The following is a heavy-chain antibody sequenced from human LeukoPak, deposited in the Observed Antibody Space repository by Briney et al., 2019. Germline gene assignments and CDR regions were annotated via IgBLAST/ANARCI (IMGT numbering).Heavy chain of an antibody. V-gene: IGHV3-30*04. CDR1: GFTFSSYA. CDR2: ISYDGSNK. D-gene: IGHD3-22*01. J-gene: IGHJ1*01. Sequence: GGSLRLSCAASGFTFSSYAMHWVRQAPGKGLEWVAVISYDGSNKYYADSVKGRFTISRDNSKNTLYLQMNSLRAEDTAVYYCAKDPLKSMIVVVTYFQHWGQGTLVTVSS. CDR3: AKDPLKSMIVVVTYFQH.